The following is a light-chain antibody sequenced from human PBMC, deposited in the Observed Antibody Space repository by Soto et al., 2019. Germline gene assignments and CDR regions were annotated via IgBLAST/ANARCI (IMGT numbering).Light chain of an antibody. J-gene: IGLJ1*01. CDR3: ASSTSDSLYV. CDR2: EVS. V-gene: IGLV2-14*01. CDR1: SSDVGGYNY. Sequence: QSALTQPASVSGSPGQSITISCTGTSSDVGGYNYVSWYQQHPGKAPKLMIYEVSSRPSGVSNRFSGSKSGNTASLTISALLAEDEADYFCASSTSDSLYVFGTGTKLTVL.